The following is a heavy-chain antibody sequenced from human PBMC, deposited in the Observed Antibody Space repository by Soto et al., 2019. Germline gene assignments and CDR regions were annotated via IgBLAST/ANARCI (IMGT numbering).Heavy chain of an antibody. Sequence: DVQLVESGGGLVQPGGSLTLSCAGSGFTVTSKYMSWVRQAPVKGLEWVSLIQSGGSTFYADSVKGRFSISRDNSKNTVYLQMNSLRAEETAVYYCERDDVHCSGGRCYGVPMDVWGKGTKVTVSS. CDR1: GFTVTSKY. V-gene: IGHV3-66*01. CDR2: IQSGGST. D-gene: IGHD2-15*01. J-gene: IGHJ6*03. CDR3: ERDDVHCSGGRCYGVPMDV.